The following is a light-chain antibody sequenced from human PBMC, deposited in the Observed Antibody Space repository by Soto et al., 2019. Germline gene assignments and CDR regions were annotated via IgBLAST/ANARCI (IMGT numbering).Light chain of an antibody. J-gene: IGKJ1*01. Sequence: DIQMTQSPSSLSASIGDRVTITCRASQDIRTDLVWYQQKPGKAPNRLIYAASTLQSGVPSRFSGSGSGTQFTLTISRLQPEDFATYYCLQHNAYPWAFGPGTEVEV. V-gene: IGKV1-17*01. CDR2: AAS. CDR3: LQHNAYPWA. CDR1: QDIRTD.